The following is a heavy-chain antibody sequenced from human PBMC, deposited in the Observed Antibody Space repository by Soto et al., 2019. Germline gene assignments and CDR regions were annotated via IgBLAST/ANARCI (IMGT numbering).Heavy chain of an antibody. Sequence: QLQLQESGPGLVKPSETLSLTCTVSGGSINNSSFYWGWVRQPPGKRLEWIGSIYYSGSAYYNPSLKTRLTISGDTSKNQFSLNLSSVTAADTAVYFCARRPLVRGIIPYYFDSWCQGTLVTVSS. J-gene: IGHJ4*02. V-gene: IGHV4-39*01. CDR3: ARRPLVRGIIPYYFDS. D-gene: IGHD3-10*01. CDR1: GGSINNSSFY. CDR2: IYYSGSA.